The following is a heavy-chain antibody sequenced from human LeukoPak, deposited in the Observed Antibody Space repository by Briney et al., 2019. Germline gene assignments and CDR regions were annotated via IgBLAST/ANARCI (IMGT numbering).Heavy chain of an antibody. CDR2: ISSNGGST. V-gene: IGHV3-64D*06. J-gene: IGHJ5*02. CDR3: VRNYYGSGSYVFNWFDP. D-gene: IGHD3-10*01. Sequence: GSLRLSCSASGFTFSSYAMHWVRQAPGKGLEYVSAISSNGGSTYYADSVKGRFTISRDNSKNTLYLQMSSLRAEDTAVYYCVRNYYGSGSYVFNWFDPWGQGTLVTVSS. CDR1: GFTFSSYA.